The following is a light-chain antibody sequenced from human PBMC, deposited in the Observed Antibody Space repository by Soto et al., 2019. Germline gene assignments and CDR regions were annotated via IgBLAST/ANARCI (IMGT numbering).Light chain of an antibody. V-gene: IGKV3-20*01. CDR1: QSVSNNY. J-gene: IGKJ4*01. CDR2: GAS. Sequence: EIVMTQSPATLSVSPGGRATLSCRASQSVSNNYLAWYQQKPGQAPRLLIYGASSRATGIPDRFSGSGSGTDFTLTISRLEPEDFAVYYCQQYGSSPPLAFGGGTKVDIK. CDR3: QQYGSSPPLA.